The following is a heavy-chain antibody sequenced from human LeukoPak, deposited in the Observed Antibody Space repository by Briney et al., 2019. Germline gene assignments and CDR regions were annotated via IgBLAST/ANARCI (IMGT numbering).Heavy chain of an antibody. CDR3: AREGYYYDSSGYYSFDY. CDR1: GFTFGDYY. Sequence: GGSLRLSCAASGFTFGDYYMSWIRQAPGKGLEWVSYISSSSSYTNYADSVKGRFTISRDNAKNSLYLQMNSLRAEDTAVYYCAREGYYYDSSGYYSFDYWGQGTLVTVSS. D-gene: IGHD3-22*01. J-gene: IGHJ4*02. CDR2: ISSSSSYT. V-gene: IGHV3-11*06.